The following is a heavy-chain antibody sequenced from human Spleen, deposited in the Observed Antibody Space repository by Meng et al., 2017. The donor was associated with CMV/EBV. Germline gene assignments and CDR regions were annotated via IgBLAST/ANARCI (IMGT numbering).Heavy chain of an antibody. CDR3: AREEAMVGYYTNWFDA. CDR2: ISGSVGNT. CDR1: GFPVSSYA. Sequence: SGFPVSSYAMSWVRQAPGRGLEWVSGISGSVGNTYYADSVKGRFTVSRDNSGDKLYLQMNSLRAEDTAVYYCAREEAMVGYYTNWFDAWGQGTLVTVSS. V-gene: IGHV3-23*01. J-gene: IGHJ5*02. D-gene: IGHD2-2*03.